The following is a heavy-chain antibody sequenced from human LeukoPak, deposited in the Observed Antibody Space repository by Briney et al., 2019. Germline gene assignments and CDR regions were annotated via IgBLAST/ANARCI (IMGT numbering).Heavy chain of an antibody. CDR1: GGTFSSYA. Sequence: AASVKVSCKASGGTFSSYAISWVRQAPGQGLEWMGGIIPIFGTANYAQKFQGRVTITADESTSTAYMELSSLRSEDTAVYYCARARFDYGSGSYWFDPWGQGTLVTASS. V-gene: IGHV1-69*01. J-gene: IGHJ5*02. CDR3: ARARFDYGSGSYWFDP. CDR2: IIPIFGTA. D-gene: IGHD3-10*01.